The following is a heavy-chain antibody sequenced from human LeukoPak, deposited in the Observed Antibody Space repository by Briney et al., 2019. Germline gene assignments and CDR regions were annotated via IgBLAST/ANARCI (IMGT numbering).Heavy chain of an antibody. Sequence: GGSLRLSCAASGFTFSDYYMSWIRQAPGKGLEWVSYISSSGSTIYYADSVKGRFTISRDNAKNTLYLQMNSLRAEDTAVYYCARLGSLTHDAFDIWGQGTMVTVSS. CDR3: ARLGSLTHDAFDI. V-gene: IGHV3-11*04. D-gene: IGHD3-10*01. J-gene: IGHJ3*02. CDR1: GFTFSDYY. CDR2: ISSSGSTI.